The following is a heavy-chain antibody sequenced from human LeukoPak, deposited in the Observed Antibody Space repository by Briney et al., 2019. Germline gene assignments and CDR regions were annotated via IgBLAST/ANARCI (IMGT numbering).Heavy chain of an antibody. J-gene: IGHJ4*02. CDR1: GYTLTELS. Sequence: ASVKVSCKVSGYTLTELSMHWVRQAPGEGLEWMGGFDPEDGETICAQKFQGRVTMTEDTSTDTAYMELSSLRSEDTAVYYCAVGKYSYGRFDYWGQGTLVTVSS. D-gene: IGHD5-18*01. V-gene: IGHV1-24*01. CDR2: FDPEDGET. CDR3: AVGKYSYGRFDY.